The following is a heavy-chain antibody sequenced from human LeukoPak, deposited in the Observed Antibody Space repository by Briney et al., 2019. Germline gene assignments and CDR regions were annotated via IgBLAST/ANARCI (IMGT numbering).Heavy chain of an antibody. J-gene: IGHJ4*02. V-gene: IGHV4-59*08. D-gene: IGHD1-26*01. Sequence: SETLSLTCTVSGGSISSYYWSWIRQPPGKGLEWIGYIYYSGSTNYNPSLKSRVTISVDTSKNQFSLKLSSVTAADTAVYYCARLGAATRGQGDYWGQGTLVTVSS. CDR2: IYYSGST. CDR3: ARLGAATRGQGDY. CDR1: GGSISSYY.